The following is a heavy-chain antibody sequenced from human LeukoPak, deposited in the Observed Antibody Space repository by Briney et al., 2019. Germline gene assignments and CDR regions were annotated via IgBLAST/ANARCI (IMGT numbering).Heavy chain of an antibody. V-gene: IGHV3-30-3*01. CDR2: ISYDGSNK. J-gene: IGHJ6*03. CDR1: GGSISSSS. D-gene: IGHD4/OR15-4a*01. Sequence: LSLTCTVSGGSISSSSYYWGWIRQAPGKGLEWVAVISYDGSNKYYADSVKGRFTISRDNSKNTLYLQMNSLRAEDTAVYYCARDPANRGDYYYYYMDVWGKGTTVTVSS. CDR3: ARDPANRGDYYYYYMDV.